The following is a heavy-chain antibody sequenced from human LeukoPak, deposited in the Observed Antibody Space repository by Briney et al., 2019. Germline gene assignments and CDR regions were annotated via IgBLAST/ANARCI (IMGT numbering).Heavy chain of an antibody. CDR1: GGSISSSSYY. V-gene: IGHV4-39*07. J-gene: IGHJ3*02. D-gene: IGHD1-1*01. Sequence: SSETLSLTCTVSGGSISSSSYYWGWIRQPPGKGLEWIGSIYHSGSTYYNPSLKSRVTISVDTSKNQFSLKLSSVTAADTAVYYCARDNDQAFDIWGQGTMVTVSS. CDR2: IYHSGST. CDR3: ARDNDQAFDI.